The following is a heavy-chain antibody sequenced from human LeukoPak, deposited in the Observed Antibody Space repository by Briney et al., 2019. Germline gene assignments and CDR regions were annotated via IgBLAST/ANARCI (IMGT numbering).Heavy chain of an antibody. V-gene: IGHV4-61*01. D-gene: IGHD1-1*01. Sequence: SETLSLTCTVSGGSVSSGSYYWSWIRQPPGKGLEWIGYIFYSGSTNYNPSLKSRVTISVDTSKNQFSLKLSSVTAADTAVYYCARDPGVTTGTYYFDYWGQGTLGTVSS. CDR2: IFYSGST. CDR1: GGSVSSGSYY. CDR3: ARDPGVTTGTYYFDY. J-gene: IGHJ4*02.